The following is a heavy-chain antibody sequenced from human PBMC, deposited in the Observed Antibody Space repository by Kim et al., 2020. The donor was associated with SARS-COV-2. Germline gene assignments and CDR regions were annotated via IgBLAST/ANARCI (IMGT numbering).Heavy chain of an antibody. V-gene: IGHV3-30-3*01. Sequence: GGSLRLSCAASGFTFSSYAMHWVRQAPGKGLEWVAVISYDGSNKYYADSVKGRFTISRDNSKNTLYLQMNSLRAEDTAVYYCARDRGYCSSTSFYAFDY. CDR3: ARDRGYCSSTSFYAFDY. D-gene: IGHD2-2*01. CDR1: GFTFSSYA. CDR2: ISYDGSNK. J-gene: IGHJ4*01.